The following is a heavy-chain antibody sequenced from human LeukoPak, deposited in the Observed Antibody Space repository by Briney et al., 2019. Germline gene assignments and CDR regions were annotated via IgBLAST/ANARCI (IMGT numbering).Heavy chain of an antibody. Sequence: SETLSLTCTVSGGSISSSSYYWGWIRQPPGKGLEWIGSIYYSGSTYYNPSLKSRVTISVDTSKNQFPLKLSSVTAADTAVYYCARSLDSSGYYTGWGQGTLVTVSS. CDR1: GGSISSSSYY. J-gene: IGHJ4*02. D-gene: IGHD3-22*01. CDR3: ARSLDSSGYYTG. V-gene: IGHV4-39*01. CDR2: IYYSGST.